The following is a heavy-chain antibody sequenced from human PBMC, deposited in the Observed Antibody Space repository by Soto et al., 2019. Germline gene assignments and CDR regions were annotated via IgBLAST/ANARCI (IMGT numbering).Heavy chain of an antibody. CDR3: ARIPDANYDILTGYYT. Sequence: ASVKVSCKASGYTFTSSGISLVRQAPGQGLEWMGWISAYNGNTNYAQKLQGRVTMTTDTSTSTAYMELRSLRSDDTAVYYCARIPDANYDILTGYYTWGQGTLVTVSS. J-gene: IGHJ5*02. V-gene: IGHV1-18*01. CDR1: GYTFTSSG. D-gene: IGHD3-9*01. CDR2: ISAYNGNT.